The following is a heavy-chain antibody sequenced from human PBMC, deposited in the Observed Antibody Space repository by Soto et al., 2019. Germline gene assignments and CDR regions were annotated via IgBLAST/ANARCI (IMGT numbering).Heavy chain of an antibody. D-gene: IGHD6-6*01. J-gene: IGHJ4*02. V-gene: IGHV3-30*03. CDR3: ARGTIVARQHLHY. CDR1: GFTFSSYA. CDR2: ISIRGGDE. Sequence: QVQLVESGGGVVQPGKSLRLSCAASGFTFSSYAMHWARQAPGKGLEWVTVISIRGGDEYYAESVRGRFTISRDDSKNTLYLQMDSLRVEDTAVYYCARGTIVARQHLHYWGRGTLVTFSS.